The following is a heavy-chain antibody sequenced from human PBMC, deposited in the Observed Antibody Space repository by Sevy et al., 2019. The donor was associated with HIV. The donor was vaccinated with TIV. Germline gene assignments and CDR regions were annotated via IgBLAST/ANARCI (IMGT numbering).Heavy chain of an antibody. V-gene: IGHV4-59*08. D-gene: IGHD6-25*01. CDR1: GGSITSLY. J-gene: IGHJ5*01. CDR3: AGENAWGNGYS. Sequence: SETLSLTCTVSGGSITSLYWNWIRQPPGKGLEWIANIYYNGHINYNPSLKSRVTLSLDTSKNQFSLRLSPVTAADTAMYYCAGENAWGNGYSWGHGTLVTVSS. CDR2: IYYNGHI.